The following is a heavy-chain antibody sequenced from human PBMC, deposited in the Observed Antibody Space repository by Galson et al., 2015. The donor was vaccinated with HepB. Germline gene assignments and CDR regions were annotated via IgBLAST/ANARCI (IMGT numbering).Heavy chain of an antibody. V-gene: IGHV3-74*01. J-gene: IGHJ4*02. CDR2: ISADGTST. D-gene: IGHD3-16*01. Sequence: SLRLSCAASGFTLSSYWMHWVRQVPGRGLVWVSHISADGTSTTYADSVKGRFTISRDNAKNTLYLQMNSLGVEDTAVYYCTRDPPGDRFNYWGRGTLVTVSS. CDR1: GFTLSSYW. CDR3: TRDPPGDRFNY.